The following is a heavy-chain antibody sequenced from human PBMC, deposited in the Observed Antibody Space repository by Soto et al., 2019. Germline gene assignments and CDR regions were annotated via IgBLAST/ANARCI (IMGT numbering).Heavy chain of an antibody. CDR1: GDSISTAHW. V-gene: IGHV4-4*02. J-gene: IGHJ5*01. D-gene: IGHD1-20*01. CDR3: AGRSLSYPGIS. CDR2: ISHTGST. Sequence: QVQLQESGPGLLEPSGTLSLTCTVSGDSISTAHWWSWVRQPPGKGLEWIGEISHTGSTNYSPSLRGRITVSLDRSQNQFSLTLTSVTAADTAVYYCAGRSLSYPGISWGQGTLVTVST.